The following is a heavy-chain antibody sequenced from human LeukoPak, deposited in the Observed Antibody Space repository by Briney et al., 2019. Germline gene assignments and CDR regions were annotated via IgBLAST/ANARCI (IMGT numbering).Heavy chain of an antibody. CDR2: ISYDGSNK. D-gene: IGHD6-19*01. Sequence: GGSLRLSCAASGFTFSSYGMHWVRQAPGKGLEWVAVISYDGSNKYYADSVKGRFTISRDKSKNTLYLQMNSLRAEDTAVYYCAKDLAWLVMLDYWGQGTLVTVSS. CDR1: GFTFSSYG. V-gene: IGHV3-30*18. CDR3: AKDLAWLVMLDY. J-gene: IGHJ4*02.